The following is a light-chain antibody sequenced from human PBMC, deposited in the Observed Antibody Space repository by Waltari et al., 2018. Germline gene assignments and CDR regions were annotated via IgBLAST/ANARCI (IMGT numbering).Light chain of an antibody. CDR1: RSVSRAV. CDR2: GAS. V-gene: IGKV3-20*01. Sequence: EIVLTQSPGTLSLSPGERATLSCRASRSVSRAVAWYQPKPGQAPRLLIYGASNRATGIPDRFSGSGSGTDFSLTISSLEPEDFAVYYCQHYLRLPATFGQGTKVEIK. CDR3: QHYLRLPAT. J-gene: IGKJ1*01.